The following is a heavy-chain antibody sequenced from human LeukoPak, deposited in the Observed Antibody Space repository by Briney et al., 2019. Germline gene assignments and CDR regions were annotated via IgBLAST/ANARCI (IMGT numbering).Heavy chain of an antibody. CDR2: IYYSGST. CDR3: ASILTTFDFWSGANWFDP. CDR1: GGSISSSSYY. D-gene: IGHD3-3*01. J-gene: IGHJ5*02. V-gene: IGHV4-39*01. Sequence: KSSETLSLTCTVSGGSISSSSYYWGWIRQPPGKGLEWIGSIYYSGSTYYNPSLKSRVTISVDTSKNQFSLKLSSVTAADTAVYYCASILTTFDFWSGANWFDPWGQGTLVTVSS.